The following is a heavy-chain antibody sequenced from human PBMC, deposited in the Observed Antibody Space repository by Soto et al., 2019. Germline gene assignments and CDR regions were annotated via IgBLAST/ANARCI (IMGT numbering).Heavy chain of an antibody. V-gene: IGHV3-23*01. Sequence: GGSLRLSCTASGFTFSSSAMSWVRQAPGRGLEWVSGISGSGAGTYYADSVKGRFTISRDNSKNTLYLQMSGLRAENAAVYYCAKGPTVFGAVISFDYYYGMYVWGQGTPVTVSS. CDR1: GFTFSSSA. CDR2: ISGSGAGT. J-gene: IGHJ6*02. D-gene: IGHD3-3*01. CDR3: AKGPTVFGAVISFDYYYGMYV.